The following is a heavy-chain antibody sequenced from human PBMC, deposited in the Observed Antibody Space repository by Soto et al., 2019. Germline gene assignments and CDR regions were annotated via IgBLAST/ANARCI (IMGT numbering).Heavy chain of an antibody. J-gene: IGHJ6*02. V-gene: IGHV1-69*13. D-gene: IGHD5-12*01. Sequence: GASVKVSCKASGGTFSSYAISWVRQAPGQGLEWMGGIIPIFGTANYAQKFQGRVTITADESTSTAYMELSSLRSEDTAVYYCARDNRVEMATITVYYGMDVWGQGTTVTASS. CDR3: ARDNRVEMATITVYYGMDV. CDR2: IIPIFGTA. CDR1: GGTFSSYA.